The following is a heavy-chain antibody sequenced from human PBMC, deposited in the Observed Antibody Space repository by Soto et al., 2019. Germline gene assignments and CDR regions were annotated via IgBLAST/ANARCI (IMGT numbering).Heavy chain of an antibody. D-gene: IGHD2-2*01. J-gene: IGHJ4*02. CDR2: IKSKTDGGTT. CDR3: TTDWSSTSCEGCLDY. Sequence: EVQLVESGGGLVKPGGSLRLSCAASGFTFSNAWMSWVRQAPGKGLEWVGRIKSKTDGGTTDYAAPVKGRFTISRDDSKNTLYLQMNSLKTEDTAVYYCTTDWSSTSCEGCLDYWGQGTLVTVSS. V-gene: IGHV3-15*01. CDR1: GFTFSNAW.